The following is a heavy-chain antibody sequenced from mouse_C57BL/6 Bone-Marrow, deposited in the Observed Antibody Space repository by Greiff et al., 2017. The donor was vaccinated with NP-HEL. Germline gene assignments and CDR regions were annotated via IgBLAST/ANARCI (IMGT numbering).Heavy chain of an antibody. D-gene: IGHD1-1*01. CDR3: ARGSYYGSSFAMDY. CDR1: GYTFTDYY. CDR2: INPNNGGT. V-gene: IGHV1-26*01. J-gene: IGHJ4*01. Sequence: VQLQQSGPELVKPGASVKISCKASGYTFTDYYMNWVKQSHGKSLEWIGDINPNNGGTSYNQKFKGKATLTVDKSSSTAYMELRSLTSEDSAVYYCARGSYYGSSFAMDYWGQGTSVTVSS.